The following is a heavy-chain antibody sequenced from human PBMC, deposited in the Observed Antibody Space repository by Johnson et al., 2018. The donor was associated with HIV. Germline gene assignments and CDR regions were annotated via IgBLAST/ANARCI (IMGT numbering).Heavy chain of an antibody. CDR1: GFTFSSYD. V-gene: IGHV3-13*01. CDR3: ARDGRGEQLVDQGDAFDI. CDR2: IGTAGDT. Sequence: VQLVESGGGLVQPGGSLRLSCAASGFTFSSYDMHWVRQATGKGLEWVSAIGTAGDTYYPGSVKGRFTISRDNSKNTLYLQMSSLRAEDTAVYYCARDGRGEQLVDQGDAFDIWGQGTMVTVSS. J-gene: IGHJ3*02. D-gene: IGHD6-6*01.